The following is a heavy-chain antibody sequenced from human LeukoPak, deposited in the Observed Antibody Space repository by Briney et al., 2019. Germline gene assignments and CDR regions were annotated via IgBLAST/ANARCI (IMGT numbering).Heavy chain of an antibody. D-gene: IGHD2-2*03. V-gene: IGHV3-23*01. CDR3: ARASWISTADAVR. Sequence: SGGSLRLSCAASGFSFTNYVMSWVRQAPARGPEWLSSMKGGGETFYADSVKGRFTLSRDDSRNTVYLQLNNLRVEDTAIYYCARASWISTADAVRWGQGTQVTVSS. CDR2: MKGGGET. J-gene: IGHJ4*02. CDR1: GFSFTNYV.